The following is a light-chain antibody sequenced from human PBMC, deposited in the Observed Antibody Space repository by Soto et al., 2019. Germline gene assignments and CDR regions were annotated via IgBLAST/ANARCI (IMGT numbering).Light chain of an antibody. CDR2: LHSDGGH. Sequence: QLVLTQSPSASASLGASVKLTCTLSSGHSSYAIAWHQQQPEKGPRYLMKLHSDGGHTKGDGIPDRFSGSSSGTARYLTISSLQSEDEADYYCQTWGTGTLVFGGGTKLTVL. J-gene: IGLJ2*01. CDR1: SGHSSYA. V-gene: IGLV4-69*01. CDR3: QTWGTGTLV.